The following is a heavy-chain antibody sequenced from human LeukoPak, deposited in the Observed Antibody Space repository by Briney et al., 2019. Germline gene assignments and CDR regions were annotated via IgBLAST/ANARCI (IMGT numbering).Heavy chain of an antibody. V-gene: IGHV1-69*01. Sequence: GSSVKVSCKASGGTFSSYAISWVRQAPGQGLEWMGGIIPIFGTANYAQKFQGRVTITADESTSTAYMELSSLRPDDTAVYYCARAYGYAKSLFEDYWGQGTLVTVSS. J-gene: IGHJ4*02. D-gene: IGHD5-18*01. CDR3: ARAYGYAKSLFEDY. CDR2: IIPIFGTA. CDR1: GGTFSSYA.